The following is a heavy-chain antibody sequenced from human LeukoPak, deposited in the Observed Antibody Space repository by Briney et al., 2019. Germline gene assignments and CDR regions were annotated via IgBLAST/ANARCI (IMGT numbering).Heavy chain of an antibody. CDR2: IIPIFGTA. CDR1: GYTFTSYG. CDR3: ASFITSTYYYDTNAFDI. V-gene: IGHV1-69*13. Sequence: GASVKVSCKASGYTFTSYGISWVRQAPGQGLEWMGGIIPIFGTANYAQKFQGRVTITADESTSTAYMELSSLRSEDTAVYYCASFITSTYYYDTNAFDIWGQGTMVTVSS. J-gene: IGHJ3*02. D-gene: IGHD3-22*01.